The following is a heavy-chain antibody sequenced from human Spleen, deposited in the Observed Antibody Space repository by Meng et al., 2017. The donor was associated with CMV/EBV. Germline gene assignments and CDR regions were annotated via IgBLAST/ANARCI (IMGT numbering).Heavy chain of an antibody. V-gene: IGHV1-2*06. CDR3: AREIDRGIVRSNDY. J-gene: IGHJ4*02. D-gene: IGHD2/OR15-2a*01. Sequence: SGYTFTGYYMHWVRQAPGQGLEWMGRINPNSGGANYAQKFQGRVTMTWDTSISAAYMELSRLGSDDTAVYYCAREIDRGIVRSNDYWGQGTLVTVSS. CDR2: INPNSGGA. CDR1: GYTFTGYY.